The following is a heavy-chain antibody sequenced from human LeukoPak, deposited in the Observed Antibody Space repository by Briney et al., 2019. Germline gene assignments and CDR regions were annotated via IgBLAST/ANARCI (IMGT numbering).Heavy chain of an antibody. D-gene: IGHD3-9*01. J-gene: IGHJ5*02. CDR2: INPNSGGT. CDR1: GYTFTGYY. CDR3: ARMSNILTGHYPQWFDP. V-gene: IGHV1-2*02. Sequence: GASVKVSCKASGYTFTGYYMHWVRQAPGQGLEWMGWINPNSGGTSYAQKFQGRVTMTRDTSVSTAYMELSRLRSDDTAVYYCARMSNILTGHYPQWFDPWGQGTLVTVSS.